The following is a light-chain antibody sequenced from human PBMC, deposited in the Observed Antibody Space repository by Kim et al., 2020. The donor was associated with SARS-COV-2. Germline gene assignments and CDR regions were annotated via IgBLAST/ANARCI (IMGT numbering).Light chain of an antibody. J-gene: IGKJ2*03. CDR2: WAS. CDR1: QTVLYNSNNKNY. V-gene: IGKV4-1*01. Sequence: ATLNCKSSQTVLYNSNNKNYLAWYQQKPGQAPKLLIYWASIRESGVSDRFSGSGSETDFTLTISSLQSEDVAVYYCQQYYSTPPSFGQGTKLE. CDR3: QQYYSTPPS.